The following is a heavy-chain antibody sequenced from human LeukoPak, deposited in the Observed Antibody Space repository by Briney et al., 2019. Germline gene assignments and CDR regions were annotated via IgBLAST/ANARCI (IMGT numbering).Heavy chain of an antibody. CDR1: GFTFSSYE. D-gene: IGHD3-10*01. CDR2: ISSSGSTI. J-gene: IGHJ6*04. CDR3: AREGYYGSGSSQYYYGMDV. V-gene: IGHV3-48*03. Sequence: PGGSLRLSCAASGFTFSSYEMNWVRQAPGKGLEWVSYISSSGSTIYYADSVKGRFTISRDNAKNSLYLQMNSLRAEDTAVYYCAREGYYGSGSSQYYYGMDVWGKGTTVTVSS.